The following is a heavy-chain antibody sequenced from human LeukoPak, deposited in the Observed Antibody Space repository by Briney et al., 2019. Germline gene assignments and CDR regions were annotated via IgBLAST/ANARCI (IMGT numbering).Heavy chain of an antibody. CDR3: ARDGRGIVVVTAINYYYYGMDV. Sequence: ASVKVSCKASGYTVTSYGISWARQAPGQGLEWMGWISAYNGNTNYAQKLQGRVTMTTDTSTSTAYMELRSLRSDDTAVYYCARDGRGIVVVTAINYYYYGMDVWGQGTTVTVSS. CDR2: ISAYNGNT. J-gene: IGHJ6*02. D-gene: IGHD2-21*02. CDR1: GYTVTSYG. V-gene: IGHV1-18*01.